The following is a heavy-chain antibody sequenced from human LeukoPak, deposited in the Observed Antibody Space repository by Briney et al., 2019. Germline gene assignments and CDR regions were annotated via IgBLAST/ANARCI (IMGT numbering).Heavy chain of an antibody. J-gene: IGHJ4*02. CDR3: ARLRGGDWLLPFDY. CDR2: VSSSSSYI. CDR1: GFTFSSYS. Sequence: GGSLRLSCAASGFTFSSYSMNWVRQAPGKGLEWVSSVSSSSSYIYYADSVKGRFTISRDNAKNSLYLQMNSLRAEDAAVYYCARLRGGDWLLPFDYWGQGTLVTVSS. D-gene: IGHD3/OR15-3a*01. V-gene: IGHV3-21*01.